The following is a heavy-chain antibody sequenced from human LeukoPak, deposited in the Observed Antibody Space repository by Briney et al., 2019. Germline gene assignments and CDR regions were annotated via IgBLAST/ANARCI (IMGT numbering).Heavy chain of an antibody. D-gene: IGHD6-19*01. Sequence: GESLKISFKGSGYSLTSYWIGWVRQMPGKGLGWMGIIYPGDSDTRHSPSFQGQVTISADKSISTAYLQWSSLKASDTAMYYCARYIAVAGNDDAFDIWGQGTMVTVSS. CDR1: GYSLTSYW. CDR3: ARYIAVAGNDDAFDI. J-gene: IGHJ3*02. V-gene: IGHV5-51*01. CDR2: IYPGDSDT.